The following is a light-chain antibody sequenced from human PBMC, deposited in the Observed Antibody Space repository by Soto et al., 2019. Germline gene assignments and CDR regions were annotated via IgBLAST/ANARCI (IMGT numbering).Light chain of an antibody. CDR3: QTWGTGVQV. V-gene: IGLV4-69*01. Sequence: QPVLTQSPSASASLGASVKLTCTLNNGHTTYAIAWHQQQPEKGPRFLMKVNGDGRHNKGDGIPDRFSGSSSGAERYLTISSLLSEDEGDYYSQTWGTGVQVFGGGTKLTVL. J-gene: IGLJ3*02. CDR2: VNGDGRH. CDR1: NGHTTYA.